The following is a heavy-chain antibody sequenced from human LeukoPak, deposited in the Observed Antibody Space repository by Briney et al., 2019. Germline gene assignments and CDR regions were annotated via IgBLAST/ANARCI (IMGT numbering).Heavy chain of an antibody. V-gene: IGHV3-33*01. Sequence: GGSLRLSCAASGFTFSSYGMHWVRQAPGKGLEWVAVIWYDGSNKYYADSVKGRFTISRDNSKNTLYLQMNSLGAEDTAVYYCARDAVMTTVTMSRNYYYYYGMDVWGQGTTVTVSS. CDR1: GFTFSSYG. J-gene: IGHJ6*02. D-gene: IGHD4-17*01. CDR3: ARDAVMTTVTMSRNYYYYYGMDV. CDR2: IWYDGSNK.